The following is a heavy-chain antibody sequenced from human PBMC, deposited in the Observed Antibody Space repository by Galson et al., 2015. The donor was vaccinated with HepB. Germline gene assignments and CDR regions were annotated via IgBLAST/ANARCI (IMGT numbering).Heavy chain of an antibody. V-gene: IGHV3-15*05. CDR2: IKSKTDGETI. Sequence: SLRLSCAASGFPFNNVWMTWVRQAPGMGLEWVGRIKSKTDGETIDYAAPVKGRFTISRDDSKTRLYLQMNSLKPEDTAVYYCTTDVYYTTYWSWLDPWGQGTLVTVSS. CDR1: GFPFNNVW. D-gene: IGHD2-2*02. CDR3: TTDVYYTTYWSWLDP. J-gene: IGHJ5*02.